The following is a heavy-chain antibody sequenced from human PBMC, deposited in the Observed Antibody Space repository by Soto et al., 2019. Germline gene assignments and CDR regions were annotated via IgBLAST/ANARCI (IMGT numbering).Heavy chain of an antibody. CDR2: IWYDGSNN. D-gene: IGHD5-18*01. CDR1: GFTFTTYG. CDR3: ARAYYLDTAMVPDY. V-gene: IGHV3-33*01. Sequence: QVQLVESGGGVVQPGKSLRLSCAASGFTFTTYGMHWVRQAPGKGLEWVAVIWYDGSNNYYADSVKGRFTISRDNSKNTVYWQMNSLRAEDTAVYYCARAYYLDTAMVPDYWGQGTLVTVSS. J-gene: IGHJ4*02.